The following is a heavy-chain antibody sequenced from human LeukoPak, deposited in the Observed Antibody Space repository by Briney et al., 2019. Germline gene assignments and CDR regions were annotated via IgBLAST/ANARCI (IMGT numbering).Heavy chain of an antibody. CDR3: AKGQSSGWYVDY. D-gene: IGHD6-19*01. V-gene: IGHV3-30-3*01. Sequence: PGGSLRLSCAASGFTFSSYAMHWVRQAPGKGLEWVAVISYDGSNKYYADSVKGRFTISRDNSKNTLYLQMNSLRAEDTAVYYCAKGQSSGWYVDYWGQGTLVTVSS. J-gene: IGHJ4*02. CDR2: ISYDGSNK. CDR1: GFTFSSYA.